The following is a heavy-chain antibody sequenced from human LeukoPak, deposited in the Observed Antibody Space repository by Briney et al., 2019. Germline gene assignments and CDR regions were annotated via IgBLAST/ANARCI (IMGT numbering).Heavy chain of an antibody. CDR3: ATGAWLFGY. CDR1: AFTFSSYA. CDR2: ISGSGGST. J-gene: IGHJ4*02. D-gene: IGHD3-10*01. Sequence: PGGSLRLSCAASAFTFSSYAMIWVGQPPGKGLEWVAAISGSGGSTYYADSVKGRFTISRDNSKNTLYLQMNSLRAEDTAVYYCATGAWLFGYWGQGTLVTVSS. V-gene: IGHV3-23*01.